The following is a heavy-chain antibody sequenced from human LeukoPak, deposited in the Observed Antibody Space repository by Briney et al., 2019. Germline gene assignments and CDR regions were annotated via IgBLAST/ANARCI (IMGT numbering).Heavy chain of an antibody. Sequence: SVKVSCKASGGTFSSYTISWVRQTPGQGLEWMGGITPIFGTANYAQKFQGRVTITAVESMSTAYMELSSLRSEDTAVYYCARGWLAETTVVTPYNYWGQGTLVTVSS. D-gene: IGHD4-23*01. V-gene: IGHV1-69*13. CDR1: GGTFSSYT. CDR3: ARGWLAETTVVTPYNY. J-gene: IGHJ4*02. CDR2: ITPIFGTA.